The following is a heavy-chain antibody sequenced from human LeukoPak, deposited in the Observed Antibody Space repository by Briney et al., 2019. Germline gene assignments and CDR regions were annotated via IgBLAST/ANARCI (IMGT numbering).Heavy chain of an antibody. D-gene: IGHD6-13*01. J-gene: IGHJ4*02. CDR2: INPNSGGT. V-gene: IGHV1-2*02. Sequence: ASVKVSPTASGNTFTGYYMLWVRQAPGQGLEWMGWINPNSGGTNYAQKFQGRVTMTRDTSISTAYMELSRLRSDDTAVYYCARGSSWDSLVYGGRGTLVTVSS. CDR1: GNTFTGYY. CDR3: ARGSSWDSLVY.